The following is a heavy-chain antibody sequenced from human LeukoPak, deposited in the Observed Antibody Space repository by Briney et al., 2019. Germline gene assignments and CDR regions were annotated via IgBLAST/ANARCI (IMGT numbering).Heavy chain of an antibody. Sequence: PSENLSLTCAVYGGSFSGYYWSWIRQPPGKGLEWIGEINHSGSTNYNPSLKSRVTISVDTSKNQFSLKLSSVTAADTAVYYCARGGGDYYDSSGYYYVNFDYWGQGTLVTVSS. CDR3: ARGGGDYYDSSGYYYVNFDY. D-gene: IGHD3-22*01. CDR1: GGSFSGYY. J-gene: IGHJ4*02. V-gene: IGHV4-34*01. CDR2: INHSGST.